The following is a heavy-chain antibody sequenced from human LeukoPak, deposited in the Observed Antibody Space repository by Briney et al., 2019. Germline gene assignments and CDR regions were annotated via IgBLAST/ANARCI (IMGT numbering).Heavy chain of an antibody. CDR2: IYYSGST. CDR1: GGSISSYY. J-gene: IGHJ4*02. D-gene: IGHD3-22*01. V-gene: IGHV4-59*08. Sequence: SETLSLTCTVSGGSISSYYWSWIRQPPGKGLEWIGYIYYSGSTNYNPSLKSRVTISVDTSKNQFSLRLSSVTAADTAVYYCARGQGGSGYYYWGQGTLVTVSS. CDR3: ARGQGGSGYYY.